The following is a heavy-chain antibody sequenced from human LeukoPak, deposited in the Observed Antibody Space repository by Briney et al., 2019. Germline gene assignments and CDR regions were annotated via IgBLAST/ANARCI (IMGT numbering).Heavy chain of an antibody. D-gene: IGHD6-13*01. V-gene: IGHV3-23*01. CDR2: ISGSGGST. Sequence: QTGGSLRLSCAASGFTFSSYAMSWVRQAPGKGLEWVSAISGSGGSTYYADSVKGRFAISRDNSKNTLYLQMNSLRGEDTAVYYCARDEGDYSSNWYIRFDYWGQGTLVTVSS. CDR3: ARDEGDYSSNWYIRFDY. CDR1: GFTFSSYA. J-gene: IGHJ4*02.